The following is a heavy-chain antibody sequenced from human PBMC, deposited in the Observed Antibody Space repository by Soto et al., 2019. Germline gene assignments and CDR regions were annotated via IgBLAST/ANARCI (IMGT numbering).Heavy chain of an antibody. J-gene: IGHJ6*02. V-gene: IGHV6-1*01. D-gene: IGHD7-27*01. Sequence: SQTLSLTCAISGDSVSSISAAWTWIRQSPSRGLEWLVRTYYRSEWYNDYAVSVKSRITIKPYTSRNQFSLQLTSVTPEDTAVYYCAREAWATLPNVYSYGTEVWGQGTAVTVSS. CDR1: GDSVSSISAA. CDR3: AREAWATLPNVYSYGTEV. CDR2: TYYRSEWYN.